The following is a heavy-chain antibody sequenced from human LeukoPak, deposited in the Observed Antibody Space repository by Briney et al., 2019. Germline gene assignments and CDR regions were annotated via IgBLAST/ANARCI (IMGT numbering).Heavy chain of an antibody. CDR2: IIPIFGTA. D-gene: IGHD3-9*01. Sequence: SVKVSCKASGGTFSSYAISWVRQAPGQGLEWMGGIIPIFGTANYAQKFQGRVTITADESTSTAYMELSSLRSEDTAVYYCAREIRHYDILTGKGVGLYFDYWGQGTLVTVSS. V-gene: IGHV1-69*13. CDR3: AREIRHYDILTGKGVGLYFDY. J-gene: IGHJ4*02. CDR1: GGTFSSYA.